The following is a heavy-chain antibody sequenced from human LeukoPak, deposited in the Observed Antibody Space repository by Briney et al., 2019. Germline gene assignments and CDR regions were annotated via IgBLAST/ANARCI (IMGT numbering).Heavy chain of an antibody. J-gene: IGHJ4*02. CDR1: GFTLSSYA. CDR2: ITGNGGST. CDR3: ARARDYYGSGSYSKALDY. Sequence: GGSLRLSCAVSGFTLSSYAMSWVRQAPAKGLEWVSTITGNGGSTYYADSVKGRFTISRDSSKNTLHLQMNSLRAEDTAVYYCARARDYYGSGSYSKALDYWGQGTLVTVSS. V-gene: IGHV3-23*01. D-gene: IGHD3-10*01.